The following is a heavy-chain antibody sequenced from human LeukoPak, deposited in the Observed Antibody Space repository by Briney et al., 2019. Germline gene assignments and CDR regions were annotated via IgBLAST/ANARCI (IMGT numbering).Heavy chain of an antibody. V-gene: IGHV1-8*01. CDR3: ARGYSSSWGSYYYYYMDV. CDR2: MNPNSGNT. Sequence: ASVKVSCKASGYTFTSYDINWVRQATGQGLEWMGWMNPNSGNTGYAQKFQGRVTITSNTSISPPYMELSSLRSEDTDVYYCARGYSSSWGSYYYYYMDVWGKGTTVTVSS. J-gene: IGHJ6*03. D-gene: IGHD6-13*01. CDR1: GYTFTSYD.